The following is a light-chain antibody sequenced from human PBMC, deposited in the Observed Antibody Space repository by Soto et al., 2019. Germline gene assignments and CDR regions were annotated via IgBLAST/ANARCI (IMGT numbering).Light chain of an antibody. CDR2: SAS. Sequence: DIQMNHSPCSLSASVGDRVTITFRPSRGIGNALAWYQQKPGTVPKLLIHSASTLQSGVPSRFSGSESGTDFTLTISSLQPEDVASYYCQKYDSAPTFGPGTKVDIK. J-gene: IGKJ1*01. CDR3: QKYDSAPT. CDR1: RGIGNA. V-gene: IGKV1-27*01.